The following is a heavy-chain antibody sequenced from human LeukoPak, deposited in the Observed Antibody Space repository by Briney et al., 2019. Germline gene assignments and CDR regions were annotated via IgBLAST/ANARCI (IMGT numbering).Heavy chain of an antibody. CDR1: GFTVSSNY. J-gene: IGHJ4*02. CDR3: ARESNYYDSSGYYSPDYFDY. D-gene: IGHD3-22*01. V-gene: IGHV3-53*01. Sequence: GGSLRLSCAASGFTVSSNYMSWIRQAPGKGLEWVSVIYSGGSTYYADSVKGRFTISRDNSKNTLYLQMNSLRAADTAVYYCARESNYYDSSGYYSPDYFDYWGQGTLVTVSS. CDR2: IYSGGST.